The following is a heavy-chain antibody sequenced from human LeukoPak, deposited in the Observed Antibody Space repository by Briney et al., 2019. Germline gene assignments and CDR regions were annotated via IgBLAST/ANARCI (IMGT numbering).Heavy chain of an antibody. CDR1: GGSISSGSYY. J-gene: IGHJ5*02. CDR2: IYTSGST. CDR3: ARGYHEYQLLDWFDP. V-gene: IGHV4-61*02. Sequence: SETLSLTCTVSGGSISSGSYYWSWIRQPAGKGLEWIGRIYTSGSTNYNPSLKSRVTISVDTSKNQFSLKLSSVTAADTAVYYCARGYHEYQLLDWFDPWGQGTLVTVSS. D-gene: IGHD2-2*01.